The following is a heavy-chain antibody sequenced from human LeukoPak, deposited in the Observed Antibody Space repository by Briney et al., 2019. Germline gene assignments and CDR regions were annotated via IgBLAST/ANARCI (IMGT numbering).Heavy chain of an antibody. V-gene: IGHV5-51*01. CDR1: GYSFTSYW. CDR2: IYPGDSDT. CDR3: ARRDGYCSSTSCYADYYYGMDV. J-gene: IGHJ6*02. D-gene: IGHD2-2*01. Sequence: GESLQISCKGSGYSFTSYWIGWVRQMPGKGLEWMGIIYPGDSDTTYSPSFQGQVTISADKSISTAYLQWSSLKASDTAMYYCARRDGYCSSTSCYADYYYGMDVWGQGTTVTVSS.